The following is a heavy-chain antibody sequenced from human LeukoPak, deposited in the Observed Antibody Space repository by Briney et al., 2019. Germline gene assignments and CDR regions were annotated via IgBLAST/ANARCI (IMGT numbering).Heavy chain of an antibody. J-gene: IGHJ6*03. CDR3: ARDNYYDSSGYYRNYYYYYMDV. CDR2: IYYSGST. D-gene: IGHD3-22*01. V-gene: IGHV4-59*12. Sequence: SETLSLTCTVSGGSISSYYWSWIRQPPGKGLEWIGYIYYSGSTNYNPSLKSRVTMSVDTSKNQFSLKLSSVTAADTAVYYCARDNYYDSSGYYRNYYYYYMDVWGKGTTVTISS. CDR1: GGSISSYY.